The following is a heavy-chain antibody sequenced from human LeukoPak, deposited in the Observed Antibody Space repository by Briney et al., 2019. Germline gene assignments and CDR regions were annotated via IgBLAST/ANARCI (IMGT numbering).Heavy chain of an antibody. Sequence: SETLSLTCTVSGGSTSSYYWSWIRQPPGKGLEWIGRIFTSGIISGNTNYNPSLESRVTISVDTSKNQFSLKLSSVTAADTAVYYCARGRFWSGYYAPFDYWGQGTLVTVSS. CDR1: GGSTSSYY. V-gene: IGHV4-4*07. CDR3: ARGRFWSGYYAPFDY. CDR2: IFTSGIISGNT. D-gene: IGHD3-3*01. J-gene: IGHJ4*02.